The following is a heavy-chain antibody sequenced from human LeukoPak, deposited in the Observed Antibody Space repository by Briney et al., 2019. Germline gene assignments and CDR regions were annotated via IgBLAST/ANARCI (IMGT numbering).Heavy chain of an antibody. Sequence: GGSLRLSCAASGFTFSTYGMHWVRQAPGKGLEWVAFIRYDGGNKYYADSVKGRFTISRDNAKNTLYLQMNSLRAEDTAVYYCARDLYCSGGSCYGWGQGTLVTVSS. D-gene: IGHD2-15*01. CDR1: GFTFSTYG. J-gene: IGHJ4*02. CDR3: ARDLYCSGGSCYG. V-gene: IGHV3-30*02. CDR2: IRYDGGNK.